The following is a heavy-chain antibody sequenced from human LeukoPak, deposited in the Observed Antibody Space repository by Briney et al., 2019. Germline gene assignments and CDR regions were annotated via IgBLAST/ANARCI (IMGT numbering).Heavy chain of an antibody. D-gene: IGHD6-13*01. V-gene: IGHV1-24*01. J-gene: IGHJ4*02. CDR1: GYTLTELS. CDR2: FDPEDGET. CDR3: ATAAHFRVYSSSWPPYYFDY. Sequence: GASVKVSCKVSGYTLTELSMHWVRQAPGKGLEWMGGFDPEDGETIYAQKFQGRVTMTEDTSTDTAYMELSSLRSEDTAVYYCATAAHFRVYSSSWPPYYFDYWGQGTLVTVSS.